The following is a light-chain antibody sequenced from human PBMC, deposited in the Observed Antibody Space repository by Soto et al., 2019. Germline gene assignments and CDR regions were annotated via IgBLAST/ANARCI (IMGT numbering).Light chain of an antibody. Sequence: DIQMTQSPSTLSASIGDRVTITCQASQGISDYLSWYQQKPGQAPRLLIYDASKLQTGVPSRFRGTGFGTHFTFTMSNLQAEDIATYSCQQYDNLPLTFGQGTKLEIK. CDR1: QGISDY. J-gene: IGKJ2*01. V-gene: IGKV1-33*01. CDR3: QQYDNLPLT. CDR2: DAS.